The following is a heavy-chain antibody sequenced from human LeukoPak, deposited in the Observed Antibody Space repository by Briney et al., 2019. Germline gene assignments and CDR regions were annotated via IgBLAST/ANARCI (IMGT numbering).Heavy chain of an antibody. CDR1: GFTFRSYG. D-gene: IGHD3-9*01. V-gene: IGHV3-7*01. CDR2: IKEDGSEK. Sequence: PGGSLRLSCAASGFTFRSYGMSWVRQAPGKGLEWVANIKEDGSEKYCVNSVKGRFTISRDNAKNSLYLQMNSLKVEDTAVYYCARDRYLSAAWGQGTLVTVSS. J-gene: IGHJ4*02. CDR3: ARDRYLSAA.